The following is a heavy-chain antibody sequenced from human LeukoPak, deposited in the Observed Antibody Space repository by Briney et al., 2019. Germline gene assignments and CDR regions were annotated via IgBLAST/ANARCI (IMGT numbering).Heavy chain of an antibody. CDR2: IYYSGST. V-gene: IGHV4-34*01. CDR1: GGSFSGYY. CDR3: ARGGRFGAGNDY. Sequence: SETLSLTCAVYGGSFSGYYWSWIRQPPGKGLEWIGSIYYSGSTYYNPSLKSRVTISVDTSKNQFSLKLSSVTAADTAVYYCARGGRFGAGNDYWGQGTLVTVSS. D-gene: IGHD3-10*01. J-gene: IGHJ4*02.